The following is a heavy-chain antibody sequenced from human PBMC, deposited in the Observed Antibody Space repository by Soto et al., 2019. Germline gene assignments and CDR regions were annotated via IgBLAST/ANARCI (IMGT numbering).Heavy chain of an antibody. CDR1: GYTFTGNY. Sequence: ASVKVSCKASGYTFTGNYLHWVRLAPGQGLEWMALINPTTGGTDYAQKFQGRVTMTWDTSISTAYMELSSLRSDDTAIYYCARGYCSSIGCSHYFDYWGQGTLVTV. D-gene: IGHD2-2*01. CDR3: ARGYCSSIGCSHYFDY. CDR2: INPTTGGT. V-gene: IGHV1-2*02. J-gene: IGHJ4*02.